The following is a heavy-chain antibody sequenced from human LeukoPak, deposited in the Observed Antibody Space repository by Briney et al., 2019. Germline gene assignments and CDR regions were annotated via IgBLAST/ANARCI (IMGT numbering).Heavy chain of an antibody. CDR2: IYSGGST. CDR3: ASFSLEWFTFDY. J-gene: IGHJ4*02. D-gene: IGHD3-3*01. Sequence: GGSLRLSCAASGFTVSHNYMSWVRQAPGQGLEWVSVIYSGGSTYYADSVKGRFTISRDNSKNTLYLQMNSLRVEDTAVYYCASFSLEWFTFDYWGQGTLVTVSS. V-gene: IGHV3-53*01. CDR1: GFTVSHNY.